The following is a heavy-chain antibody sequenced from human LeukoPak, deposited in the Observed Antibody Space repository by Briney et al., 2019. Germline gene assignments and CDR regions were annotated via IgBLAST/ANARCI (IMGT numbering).Heavy chain of an antibody. Sequence: GGSLRLSCAASGFIVSSTYMSWDRQAPGKGLEYVSVIYSSGRTPYADSVRGRFTISRDDSKNSLYLQMNNLRAEDTAVYYCARGLYSSSVTGSWGQGTLVTVSS. V-gene: IGHV3-66*01. J-gene: IGHJ5*02. CDR2: IYSSGRT. D-gene: IGHD6-13*01. CDR3: ARGLYSSSVTGS. CDR1: GFIVSSTY.